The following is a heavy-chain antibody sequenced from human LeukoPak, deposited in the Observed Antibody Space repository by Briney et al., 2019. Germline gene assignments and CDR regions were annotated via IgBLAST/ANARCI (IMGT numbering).Heavy chain of an antibody. CDR2: INPNSGGT. CDR1: GYTFTGYY. Sequence: ASVKVSCKASGYTFTGYYIHWVRQAPGQGLEWMGWINPNSGGTNYAQKFQGRVTMTRDTSTSTAYMVLSRVRSDDTAVYYCARSDYLATYYWGQGTLVTVSS. V-gene: IGHV1-2*02. CDR3: ARSDYLATYY. D-gene: IGHD4/OR15-4a*01. J-gene: IGHJ4*02.